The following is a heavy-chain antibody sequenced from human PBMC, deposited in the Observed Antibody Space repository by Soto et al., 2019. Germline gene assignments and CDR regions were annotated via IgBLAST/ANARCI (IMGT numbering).Heavy chain of an antibody. D-gene: IGHD2-2*01. CDR3: ARGAYCSGTSCYLTSGRWPHAFDI. J-gene: IGHJ3*02. CDR1: GGSISSGGYD. CDR2: IYYSGST. V-gene: IGHV4-31*03. Sequence: SETLSLTCTVSGGSISSGGYDWSWIRQHPGKGLEWIGYIYYSGSTYYNPSLKSRVTISVDTSKNQFSLKLSSVTAADTAVYYCARGAYCSGTSCYLTSGRWPHAFDIWGQGTMVTFSS.